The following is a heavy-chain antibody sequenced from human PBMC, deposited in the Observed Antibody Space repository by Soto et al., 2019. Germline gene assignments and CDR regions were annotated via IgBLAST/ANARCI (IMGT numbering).Heavy chain of an antibody. CDR1: GYTFTGYY. J-gene: IGHJ6*02. D-gene: IGHD2-2*01. CDR3: ARDAACISTSCYPLYYYYYGMDV. V-gene: IGHV1-2*04. CDR2: INPNSGGT. Sequence: ASVKVSCKASGYTFTGYYMHWVRQAPGQGLEWMGWINPNSGGTNHAQKFQGWVTMTRDTSISTAYMELSRLRSDDTAVYYCARDAACISTSCYPLYYYYYGMDVWGQGTTVTVSS.